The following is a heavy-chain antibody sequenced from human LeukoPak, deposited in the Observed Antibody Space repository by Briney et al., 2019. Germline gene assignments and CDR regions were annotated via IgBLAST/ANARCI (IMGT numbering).Heavy chain of an antibody. D-gene: IGHD4-23*01. CDR2: IHYSGST. CDR3: TRHHDYGDKIDY. CDR1: GGSVTSASHY. J-gene: IGHJ4*02. Sequence: PSETLSLTCTVSGGSVTSASHYWAWIRQPPGKGLEWIGRIHYSGSTYYSPSLKSRLTISGDTSKSQFSLKLTFVTAADTAVYYCTRHHDYGDKIDYWVQGTLVTVSS. V-gene: IGHV4-39*01.